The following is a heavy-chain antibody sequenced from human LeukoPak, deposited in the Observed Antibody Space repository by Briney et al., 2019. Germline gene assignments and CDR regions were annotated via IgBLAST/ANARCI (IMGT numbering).Heavy chain of an antibody. CDR2: IYWDDDK. CDR3: AHSLRRRSCSGGSCYYFDD. D-gene: IGHD2-15*01. J-gene: IGHJ4*02. V-gene: IGHV2-5*02. CDR1: GFSLNTHGVG. Sequence: SGPTLVNPTQTLTLTCTFSGFSLNTHGVGVGWIRQPPGKALEWLALIYWDDDKRCSPSLKSKITVTKDTSKNQVVLTMTNMDLVDTATYHCAHSLRRRSCSGGSCYYFDDWGQGTLVTVSS.